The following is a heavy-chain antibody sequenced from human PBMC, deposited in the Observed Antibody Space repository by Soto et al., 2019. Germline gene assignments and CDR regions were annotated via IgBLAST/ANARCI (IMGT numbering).Heavy chain of an antibody. CDR2: IWDDGSNK. Sequence: QVQLVESGGGVVKPGRSLRFSCAASGFTFSSNAMHWVRQAPGKGLGWVAVIWDDGSNKYYADSVKGRFTTSRDNSKNTLYLQMNSLRAEDTAVYYCARDCAGYSSGWYQRGGFDYWGQGTLVTVSS. D-gene: IGHD6-19*01. V-gene: IGHV3-33*01. CDR3: ARDCAGYSSGWYQRGGFDY. J-gene: IGHJ4*02. CDR1: GFTFSSNA.